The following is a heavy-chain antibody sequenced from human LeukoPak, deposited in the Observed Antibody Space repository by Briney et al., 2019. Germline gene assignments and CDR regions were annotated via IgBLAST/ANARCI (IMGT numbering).Heavy chain of an antibody. D-gene: IGHD3-10*01. V-gene: IGHV4-59*01. CDR1: GGSISSYY. J-gene: IGHJ4*02. CDR3: ARVGGIRMVRGPFDY. Sequence: SETLSLTRTVSGGSISSYYWSWIRQPPGKGLEWIGYIYYSGSTNYNPSLKSRVTISVDTSKNQFSQKLSSVTAADTAVYYCARVGGIRMVRGPFDYWGQGTLVTVSS. CDR2: IYYSGST.